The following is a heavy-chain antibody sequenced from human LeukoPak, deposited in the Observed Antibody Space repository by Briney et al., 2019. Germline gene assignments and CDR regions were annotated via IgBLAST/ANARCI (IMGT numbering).Heavy chain of an antibody. V-gene: IGHV4-34*01. D-gene: IGHD5-18*01. CDR3: ARPALRGYSYGLRYNWFDP. CDR1: GGSFSGYY. Sequence: SETLSLTCAVYGGSFSGYYWSWIRQPPGKGLEWIGEINHSGSTNYNPSLKSRVTISVDTSKNQFSLKLSSVTAADTAVYYCARPALRGYSYGLRYNWFDPWGQGTLVTVSS. J-gene: IGHJ5*02. CDR2: INHSGST.